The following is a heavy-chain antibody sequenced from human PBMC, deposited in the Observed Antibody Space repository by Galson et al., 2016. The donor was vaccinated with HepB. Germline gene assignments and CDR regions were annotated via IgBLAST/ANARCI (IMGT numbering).Heavy chain of an antibody. D-gene: IGHD7-27*01. CDR3: ARAEANWDGGGDNYFDS. J-gene: IGHJ5*01. V-gene: IGHV6-1*01. CDR1: GDSVSNINVA. Sequence: CAISGDSVSNINVAWNWIWQSPSRGLEWLGRTYYRSKWWHTYAVSMKSRTTINPDTFKNQFSLQLNSVTPEDTAVYYCARAEANWDGGGDNYFDSWGQGILVTVSS. CDR2: TYYRSKWWH.